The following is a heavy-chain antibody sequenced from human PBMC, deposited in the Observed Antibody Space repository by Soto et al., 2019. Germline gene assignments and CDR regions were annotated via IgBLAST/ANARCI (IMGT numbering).Heavy chain of an antibody. CDR3: ASDPSTSHQWPLTFFDY. Sequence: ASVKVSCKASGYSFTNYAMHWVRQAPGQRLEWMGWINAANGNTKYSQKFQGRATITTDTSASTAYMELSSLRAEDTAVYFCASDPSTSHQWPLTFFDYWGQGTLVTVSS. V-gene: IGHV1-3*01. J-gene: IGHJ4*02. CDR1: GYSFTNYA. D-gene: IGHD3-16*01. CDR2: INAANGNT.